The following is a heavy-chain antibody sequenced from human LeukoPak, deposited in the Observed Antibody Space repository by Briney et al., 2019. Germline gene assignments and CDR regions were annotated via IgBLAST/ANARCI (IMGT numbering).Heavy chain of an antibody. CDR1: GYTFTSYD. V-gene: IGHV1-8*03. Sequence: ASVKVSCKASGYTFTSYDINWVRQATGQGLEWMGWMNPNSGNTGYAQKFQGRVTVTRNTSISTAYMELSSLRSEDTAVYYCARRIAVAARRVWFDPWGQGTLVTVSS. CDR2: MNPNSGNT. J-gene: IGHJ5*02. D-gene: IGHD6-19*01. CDR3: ARRIAVAARRVWFDP.